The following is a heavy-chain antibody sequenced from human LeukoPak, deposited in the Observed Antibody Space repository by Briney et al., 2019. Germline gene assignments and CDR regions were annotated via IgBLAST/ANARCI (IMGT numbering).Heavy chain of an antibody. J-gene: IGHJ4*02. V-gene: IGHV3-74*01. CDR1: GCTFSSYW. Sequence: GGSLRLSCAASGCTFSSYWLHWVRQAPGKGLLWVSRINTDGSSTYYADSVKGRFTISRDNTKNTLYLQMNSLTAEDTAVYYCARDHYGGNADYWGQGKLVTVSS. D-gene: IGHD4-23*01. CDR3: ARDHYGGNADY. CDR2: INTDGSST.